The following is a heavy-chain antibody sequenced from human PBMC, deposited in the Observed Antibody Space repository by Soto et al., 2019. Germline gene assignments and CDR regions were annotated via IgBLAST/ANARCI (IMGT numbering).Heavy chain of an antibody. D-gene: IGHD3-3*01. CDR1: GFTFDDYA. CDR2: ISWNSGSI. J-gene: IGHJ4*02. V-gene: IGHV3-9*01. Sequence: GGSLRLSCAASGFTFDDYAMHWVRQAPGKGLEWVSGISWNSGSIGYADSVKGRFTISRDNAKNSLYLQMNSLRAEDTALYYCAKSTVRFLEWLLGYFDYWGQGTLVTVSS. CDR3: AKSTVRFLEWLLGYFDY.